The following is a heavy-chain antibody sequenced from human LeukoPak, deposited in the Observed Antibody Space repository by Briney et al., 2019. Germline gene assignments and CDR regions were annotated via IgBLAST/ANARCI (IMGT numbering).Heavy chain of an antibody. J-gene: IGHJ6*04. CDR1: GYTFTSHG. CDR2: ISAYNGNT. CDR3: ARCPHKQWLVSYYYGMDV. V-gene: IGHV1-18*04. D-gene: IGHD5-12*01. Sequence: ASVKVSCKASGYTFTSHGISWVRQAPGQGLEWMGWISAYNGNTNYAQKLQGRVTMTTDTSTSTAYMELRSLRSDDTAVYYCARCPHKQWLVSYYYGMDVWGKGTTVTVSS.